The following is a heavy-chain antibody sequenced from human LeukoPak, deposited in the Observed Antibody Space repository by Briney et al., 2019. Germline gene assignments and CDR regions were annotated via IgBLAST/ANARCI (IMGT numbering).Heavy chain of an antibody. CDR2: IYTSGST. J-gene: IGHJ4*02. CDR1: GGSISSYY. V-gene: IGHV4-4*07. CDR3: ARGPTYYDFWSVTAFDY. D-gene: IGHD3-3*01. Sequence: SETLSLTCTVSGGSISSYYWSWIRQPAGKGLEWIGRIYTSGSTNYNPSLKSRVTISVDTSKNQFSLKLSSVTAADTAVYYCARGPTYYDFWSVTAFDYWGQGTLVTVSS.